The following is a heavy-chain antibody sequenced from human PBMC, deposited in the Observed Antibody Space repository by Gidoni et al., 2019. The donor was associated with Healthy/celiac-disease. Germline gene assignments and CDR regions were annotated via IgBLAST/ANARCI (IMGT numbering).Heavy chain of an antibody. CDR1: GYTFTGYY. CDR3: ARGIAVAGTDYYYYGMDV. D-gene: IGHD6-19*01. V-gene: IGHV1-2*04. J-gene: IGHJ6*02. CDR2: INPNSGGT. Sequence: QVQLVQSGAEVKKPGASVKVSCKASGYTFTGYYMHWVRQAPGQGLEWMGWINPNSGGTNYAQKFQGWVTMTRDTSISTAYMELSRLRSDDTAVYYCARGIAVAGTDYYYYGMDVWGQGTTVTVSS.